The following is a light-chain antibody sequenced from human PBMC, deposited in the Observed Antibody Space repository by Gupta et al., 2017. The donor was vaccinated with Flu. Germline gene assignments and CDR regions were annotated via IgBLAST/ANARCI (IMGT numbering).Light chain of an antibody. V-gene: IGKV3-11*01. Sequence: EIVLTQSPATLALSPGDRATLSCRASQSVSNFLAWYQQKPGQAPRLLIYDVSKRATGTPARFSGSGSGTDFILTISSLEPEDFAFYYCQQRSDWLTFGGGTKVEIK. CDR3: QQRSDWLT. J-gene: IGKJ4*01. CDR2: DVS. CDR1: QSVSNF.